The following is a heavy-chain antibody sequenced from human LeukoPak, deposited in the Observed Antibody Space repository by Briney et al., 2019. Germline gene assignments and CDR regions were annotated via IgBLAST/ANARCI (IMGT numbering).Heavy chain of an antibody. Sequence: SETLSLTCAVYGGSFSGYYWSWIRQPPGKGLEWIGETNHSGSTNYNPSLKSRVTISVDTSKNQFSLKLSSVTAADTAVYYCARYSSGWYGYYYGMDVWGQGTTVTVSS. J-gene: IGHJ6*02. CDR2: TNHSGST. CDR1: GGSFSGYY. D-gene: IGHD6-19*01. V-gene: IGHV4-34*01. CDR3: ARYSSGWYGYYYGMDV.